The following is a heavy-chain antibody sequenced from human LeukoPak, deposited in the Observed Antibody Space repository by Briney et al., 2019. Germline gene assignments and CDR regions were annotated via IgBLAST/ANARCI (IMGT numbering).Heavy chain of an antibody. V-gene: IGHV3-48*03. CDR3: ARGFRKGAFDY. J-gene: IGHJ4*02. D-gene: IGHD3-16*01. Sequence: GGSLRLSCAASGFTFSSYEMNWVRQAPGKGLEWVSYISSSGSTIYYADSVKGRFTISRDNAKNSLYLQMNSLRAEDTAVYYCARGFRKGAFDYRGQGTLVTVSS. CDR1: GFTFSSYE. CDR2: ISSSGSTI.